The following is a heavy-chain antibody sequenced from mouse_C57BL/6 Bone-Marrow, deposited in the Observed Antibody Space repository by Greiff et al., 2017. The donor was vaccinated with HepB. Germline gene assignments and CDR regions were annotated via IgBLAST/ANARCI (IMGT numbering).Heavy chain of an antibody. CDR2: IHPNSGST. CDR1: GYTFTIYW. Sequence: QVQLQQPGAELVKPGASVKLSCKASGYTFTIYWMHWVKQRPGQGLEWIGMIHPNSGSTNYNEKFKSKATLTVDKSSSTAYMQLSSLTSEDSAVYYCARERNYYGSSYVGFAYWGQGTLVTVSA. V-gene: IGHV1-64*01. J-gene: IGHJ3*01. D-gene: IGHD1-1*01. CDR3: ARERNYYGSSYVGFAY.